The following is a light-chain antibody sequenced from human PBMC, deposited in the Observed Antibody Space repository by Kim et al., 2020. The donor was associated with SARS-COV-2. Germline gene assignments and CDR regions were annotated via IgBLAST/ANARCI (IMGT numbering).Light chain of an antibody. J-gene: IGLJ2*01. CDR2: DNN. CDR1: SSNIGNNY. V-gene: IGLV1-51*01. Sequence: GQKVTISCSGSSSNIGNNYVSWYQQLPGTAPKLLIYDNNKRPSVIPDRFSGSKSGTSATLGITGLQTGDEADYYCETWDSSLSAVVFGGGTQLTVL. CDR3: ETWDSSLSAVV.